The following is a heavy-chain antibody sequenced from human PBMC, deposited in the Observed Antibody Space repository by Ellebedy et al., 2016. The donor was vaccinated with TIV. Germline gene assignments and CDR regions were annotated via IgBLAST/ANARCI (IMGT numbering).Heavy chain of an antibody. CDR3: ARGPTVKYFDY. V-gene: IGHV4-34*01. CDR1: GFTFSNYA. D-gene: IGHD4-17*01. J-gene: IGHJ4*02. Sequence: ESLKISXTASGFTFSNYAMNWVRQPPGKGLEWIGEINHSGSTNYNPSLKSRVTISVDTSKNQFSLKLSSVTAADTAVYYCARGPTVKYFDYWGQGTLVTVSS. CDR2: INHSGST.